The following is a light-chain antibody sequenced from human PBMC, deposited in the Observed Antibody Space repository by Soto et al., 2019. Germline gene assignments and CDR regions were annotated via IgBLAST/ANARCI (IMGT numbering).Light chain of an antibody. CDR1: QSISSY. CDR3: QQSYSTPPT. J-gene: IGKJ1*01. Sequence: SHITQSPYSLSASVVDIVTITCRASQSISSYLNWYQQKPGKAPKLLIYAASSLQSGVPSRFSGSGSGTDFTLTISSLQPEDFATYYCQQSYSTPPTFGQGTKVDIK. CDR2: AAS. V-gene: IGKV1-39*01.